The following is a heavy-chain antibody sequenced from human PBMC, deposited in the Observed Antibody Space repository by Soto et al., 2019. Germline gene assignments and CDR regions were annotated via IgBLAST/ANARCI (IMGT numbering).Heavy chain of an antibody. CDR2: INHSGRV. CDR3: STRDYDTNGCYRFAP. Sequence: PSETLSLTCAVYGGSFSGHSWTWIRQSPGKGVEWTGDINHSGRVNYSPSLKKRVTISLDTSKNQFSLTLSAVTAAETAMYYCSTRDYDTNGCYRFAPWGQGTLVTVSS. J-gene: IGHJ5*01. D-gene: IGHD3-22*01. CDR1: GGSFSGHS. V-gene: IGHV4-34*01.